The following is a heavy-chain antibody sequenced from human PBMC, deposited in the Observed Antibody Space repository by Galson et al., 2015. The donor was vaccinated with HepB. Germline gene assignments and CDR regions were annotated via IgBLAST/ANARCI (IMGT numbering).Heavy chain of an antibody. CDR2: ISGSGGST. J-gene: IGHJ4*02. V-gene: IGHV3-23*01. CDR1: GFTFSSYA. Sequence: SLRLSCAASGFTFSSYAMSWVRQAPGKGLEWVSAISGSGGSTYYADSVKGRFTISRDNSKNTLYLQMNSLRAEDTAVYYCAKDEKTYYDILTGYYPDYWGQGTLVTVSS. D-gene: IGHD3-9*01. CDR3: AKDEKTYYDILTGYYPDY.